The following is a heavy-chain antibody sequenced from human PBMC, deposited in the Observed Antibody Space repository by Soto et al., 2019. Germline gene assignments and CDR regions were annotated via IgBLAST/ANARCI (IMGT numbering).Heavy chain of an antibody. V-gene: IGHV6-1*01. CDR1: EASVSSKSAA. J-gene: IGHJ6*04. Sequence: SQTLSLTCAISEASVSSKSAAWYWIRQSPSRGLEWLGRTYYRSKWYNDYAVSVKSRITINPDTSKNQFSLHLNSVTPEDTAVYYCGTFLSTTSPDVWGEGTTVTVSS. CDR2: TYYRSKWYN. D-gene: IGHD2-2*01. CDR3: GTFLSTTSPDV.